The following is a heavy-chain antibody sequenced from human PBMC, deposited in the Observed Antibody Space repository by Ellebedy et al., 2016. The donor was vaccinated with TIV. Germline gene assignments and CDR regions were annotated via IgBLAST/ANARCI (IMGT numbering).Heavy chain of an antibody. V-gene: IGHV3-23*01. D-gene: IGHD6-13*01. J-gene: IGHJ4*02. Sequence: GESLKISCAASGFTFSIYAMTWVRQAPGKGLEWVSTVSGSGNSTYYADSMKVRFTISRDNSKNTLYLQMNSLRAEDTAVYYCAKNSVTAAASCVDSWGRGSLVTVSS. CDR3: AKNSVTAAASCVDS. CDR1: GFTFSIYA. CDR2: VSGSGNST.